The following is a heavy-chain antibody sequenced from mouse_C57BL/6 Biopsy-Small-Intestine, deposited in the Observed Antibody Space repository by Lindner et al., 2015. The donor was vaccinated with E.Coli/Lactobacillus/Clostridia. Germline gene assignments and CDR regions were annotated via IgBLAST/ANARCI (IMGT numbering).Heavy chain of an antibody. CDR3: ARGGNYDRSPEDY. Sequence: VQLQESGAGLGRPGTSVKMSCKSAGYTFTNYWIGWVRQRPGHGLEWIGDTHPGVGYSNYNEKFKGKATLTADTSSSTAYMQLSSLTSEDSAIYYCARGGNYDRSPEDYWGQGTSVTVSS. CDR2: THPGVGYS. V-gene: IGHV1-63*02. D-gene: IGHD2-4*01. CDR1: GYTFTNYW. J-gene: IGHJ4*01.